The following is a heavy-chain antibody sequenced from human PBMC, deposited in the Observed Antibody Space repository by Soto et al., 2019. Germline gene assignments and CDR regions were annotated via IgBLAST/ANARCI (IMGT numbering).Heavy chain of an antibody. Sequence: SETLSLTCAVSGCSISSSNWWSWVRQPPGKGLEWIGEIYHSGSTNYNPSLKSRVTISVDKSKNQFSLKLSSVTAADTAVYYCARAAIVVDGNNWFDPWGQGTLVTVSS. V-gene: IGHV4-4*02. D-gene: IGHD2-15*01. CDR3: ARAAIVVDGNNWFDP. CDR2: IYHSGST. J-gene: IGHJ5*02. CDR1: GCSISSSNW.